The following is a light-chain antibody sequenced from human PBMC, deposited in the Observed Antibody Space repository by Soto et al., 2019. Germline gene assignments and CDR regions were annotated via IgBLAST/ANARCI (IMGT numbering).Light chain of an antibody. CDR2: QDS. CDR3: QAWDSSTVV. CDR1: KLGDKY. V-gene: IGLV3-1*01. J-gene: IGLJ1*01. Sequence: SSELTQPPSVSVSPGQTASITCSGDKLGDKYACWYQQKPGQSPVLVIYQDSKRPSGIPERFSGSNSGNTATLTISGTQAMDEADYCCQAWDSSTVVFGTGSKLTVL.